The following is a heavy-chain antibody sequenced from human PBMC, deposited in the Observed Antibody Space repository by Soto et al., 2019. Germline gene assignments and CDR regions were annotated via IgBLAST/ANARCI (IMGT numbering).Heavy chain of an antibody. V-gene: IGHV3-30*18. J-gene: IGHJ6*02. Sequence: GGSLRLSCAASGFTFSSYSMNWVRQAPGKGLEWVAFISDDGSNKYYADSMKGRFTMSRDNSKSTLYLQMSSLRVEDTAVYYCTKRRNVLRFLEWSSGMEVWGQGTTVTVSS. CDR3: TKRRNVLRFLEWSSGMEV. CDR1: GFTFSSYS. CDR2: ISDDGSNK. D-gene: IGHD3-3*01.